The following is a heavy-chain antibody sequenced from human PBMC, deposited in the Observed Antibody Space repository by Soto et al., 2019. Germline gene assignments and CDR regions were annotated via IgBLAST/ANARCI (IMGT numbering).Heavy chain of an antibody. CDR2: IYTGGTT. J-gene: IGHJ6*02. V-gene: IGHV3-53*01. D-gene: IGHD1-26*01. CDR3: AIRSGSHG. Sequence: EVQMVESGGGLIQPGGSLRLSCAASGFSVSNNYMSWVRQAPGKGLEWLSVIYTGGTTYYADSVKGRFTISRDNSKNTLYLQMNSLRAEDTAVYYCAIRSGSHGWGQGTTVTVSS. CDR1: GFSVSNNY.